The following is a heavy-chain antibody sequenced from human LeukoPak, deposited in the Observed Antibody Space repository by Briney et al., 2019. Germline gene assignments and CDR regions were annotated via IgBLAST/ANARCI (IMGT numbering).Heavy chain of an antibody. CDR3: ARDLTRAGAFDY. CDR2: INPNSGGT. CDR1: GYTFTGYY. Sequence: ASVKVPCKASGYTFTGYYMHWVRQAPGQGLEWMGWINPNSGGTNYAQKLQGRVTMTTDTSTSTAYMELRSLRSDDTAVYYCARDLTRAGAFDYWGQGTLVTVSS. J-gene: IGHJ4*02. V-gene: IGHV1-2*02. D-gene: IGHD1-26*01.